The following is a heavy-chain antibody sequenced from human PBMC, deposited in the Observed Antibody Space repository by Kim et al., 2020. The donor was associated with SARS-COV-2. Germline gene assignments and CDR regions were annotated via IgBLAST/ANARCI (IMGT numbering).Heavy chain of an antibody. J-gene: IGHJ4*02. CDR1: GFTFSSYA. CDR2: ISGSGGST. Sequence: GGSLRLSCAASGFTFSSYAMSWVRQAPGKGLEWVSAISGSGGSTYYADSVKGRFTISRDNSKNTLYLQMNSLRAEDTTVYYCAKAEIAARPIIKYYFDYWGQGTLVTVSS. V-gene: IGHV3-23*01. CDR3: AKAEIAARPIIKYYFDY. D-gene: IGHD6-6*01.